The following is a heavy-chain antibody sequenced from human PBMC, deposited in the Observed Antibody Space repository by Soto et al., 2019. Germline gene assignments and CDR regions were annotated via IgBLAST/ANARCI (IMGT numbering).Heavy chain of an antibody. CDR1: GGSFSGYY. D-gene: IGHD1-26*01. V-gene: IGHV4-34*01. CDR3: ARGRGGYLYYFDY. CDR2: INHSGST. J-gene: IGHJ4*02. Sequence: QVQLQQWGAGLLKPSETLSLTCAVYGGSFSGYYWSWIRQPPGKGLGWIGEINHSGSTNYNPSLKSRVTISVDTSKNQFSLKLSSVTAADTAVYYCARGRGGYLYYFDYWGQGTLVTVSS.